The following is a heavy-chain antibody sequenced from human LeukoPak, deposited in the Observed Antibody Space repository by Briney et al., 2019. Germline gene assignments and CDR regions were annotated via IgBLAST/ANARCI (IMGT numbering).Heavy chain of an antibody. Sequence: GASVKVSCKASGYTSTSYGISWVRQAPGQGLEWMGWISAYNGNTNYAQKLQGRVTMTTDTSTSTAYMELRSLRSDDTAVYYCARDSSGWYGAPFDYWGQGTLVTVSS. CDR3: ARDSSGWYGAPFDY. CDR1: GYTSTSYG. J-gene: IGHJ4*02. V-gene: IGHV1-18*01. CDR2: ISAYNGNT. D-gene: IGHD6-19*01.